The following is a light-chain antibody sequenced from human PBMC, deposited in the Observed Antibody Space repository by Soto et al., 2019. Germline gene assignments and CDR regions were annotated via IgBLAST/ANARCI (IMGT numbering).Light chain of an antibody. J-gene: IGKJ1*01. Sequence: EIVLTQSPGTLSLSPGERATLSCRASQSVSSYYLAWYQQKPGQAPRLLIYAASSRATGIPDRFSGGGSGTDFTLTISRLEPEDFAVYYCHQYDSWTFGQGTKVDI. V-gene: IGKV3-20*01. CDR3: HQYDSWT. CDR2: AAS. CDR1: QSVSSYY.